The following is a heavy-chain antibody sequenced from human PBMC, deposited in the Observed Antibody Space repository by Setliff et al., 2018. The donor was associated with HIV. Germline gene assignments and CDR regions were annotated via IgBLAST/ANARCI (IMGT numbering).Heavy chain of an antibody. J-gene: IGHJ4*02. V-gene: IGHV4-39*07. Sequence: ASETLSLTCTVSGGSITSQTYYWAWIRQPPGKGLEWIANFYYSGTTHYSSSLKSRVTVSLHTSRNQLSLRLTSVTAADTAVYYCARRGIMITFGGVYFDSWGQGTLVTVSS. CDR2: FYYSGTT. D-gene: IGHD3-16*01. CDR1: GGSITSQTYY. CDR3: ARRGIMITFGGVYFDS.